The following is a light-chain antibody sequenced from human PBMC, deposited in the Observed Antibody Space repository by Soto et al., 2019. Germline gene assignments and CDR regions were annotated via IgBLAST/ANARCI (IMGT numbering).Light chain of an antibody. V-gene: IGKV3-20*01. CDR1: QSVSSSY. CDR2: GAS. J-gene: IGKJ4*01. CDR3: QQYDSSRLT. Sequence: EIVLTQPPGTLSLSPGERATLSCRASQSVSSSYLAWYQQKPGQAPRLLIYGASTRATGIPARFSGSGSGTDFTLTISRLEPEDFAVYYCQQYDSSRLTFGGGTKVDIK.